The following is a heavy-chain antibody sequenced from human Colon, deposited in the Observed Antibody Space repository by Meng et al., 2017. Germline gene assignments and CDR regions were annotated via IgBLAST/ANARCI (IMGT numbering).Heavy chain of an antibody. V-gene: IGHV3-66*02. J-gene: IGHJ4*02. Sequence: VRLEKSGACLVHAGGALGFSCAGSGFSVSSDFMIWVRQAPGKGMEWVSMINSSAGTFFADSVKGRFTVSTDNSKNTLYLQMNSLRIEDTAVYHCANRFVWGLGTLVTVSS. D-gene: IGHD3-3*01. CDR2: INSSAGT. CDR3: ANRFV. CDR1: GFSVSSDF.